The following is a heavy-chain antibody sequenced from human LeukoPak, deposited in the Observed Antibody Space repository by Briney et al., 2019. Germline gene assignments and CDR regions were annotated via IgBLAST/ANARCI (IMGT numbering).Heavy chain of an antibody. D-gene: IGHD6-13*01. Sequence: SETLSLTCTVSGGSISSSSYYWGWIRQPPGKGLEWIVSIYYSGSTYYNPSLKSRVTISVDTSKNQFSLKLSSVTAADTAVYYCASLIAAAGSEGYWGQGTLVTVSS. CDR3: ASLIAAAGSEGY. V-gene: IGHV4-39*07. J-gene: IGHJ4*02. CDR1: GGSISSSSYY. CDR2: IYYSGST.